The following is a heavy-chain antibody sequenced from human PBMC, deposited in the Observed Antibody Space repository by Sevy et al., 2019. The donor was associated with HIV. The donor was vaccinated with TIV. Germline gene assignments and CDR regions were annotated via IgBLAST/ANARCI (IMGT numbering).Heavy chain of an antibody. CDR3: ARDQLGSIDY. CDR2: VSSDGSEI. D-gene: IGHD7-27*01. CDR1: GFTFSTYA. J-gene: IGHJ4*02. Sequence: GGSLRLSCAVSGFTFSTYAMHWVRQAPGKGVECAAIVSSDGSEINYADSVKGRFTISRDNSRKTQYLQMNSLRTEDTALYYCARDQLGSIDYWGQGTLVTVSS. V-gene: IGHV3-30-3*01.